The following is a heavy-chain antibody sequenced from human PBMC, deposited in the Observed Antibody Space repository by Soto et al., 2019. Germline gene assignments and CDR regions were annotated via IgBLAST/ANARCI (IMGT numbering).Heavy chain of an antibody. Sequence: EVQLVESGGGLVKPGGSLRLSCTASGFTFSAYSMNWVRQAPGKGLEWVSSINSGSSCIYYGDSVRGRFTISRDNAKDSLYLQMNSLRAEDTAVYYCARFIGSGSYRSDYWGQGTLVSVSS. V-gene: IGHV3-21*01. CDR3: ARFIGSGSYRSDY. CDR1: GFTFSAYS. D-gene: IGHD3-10*01. J-gene: IGHJ4*02. CDR2: INSGSSCI.